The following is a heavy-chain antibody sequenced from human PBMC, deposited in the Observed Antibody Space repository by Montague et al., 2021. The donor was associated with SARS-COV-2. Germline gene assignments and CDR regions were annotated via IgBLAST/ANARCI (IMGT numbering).Heavy chain of an antibody. CDR2: INHSGST. J-gene: IGHJ6*02. Sequence: SETLSLTCAVYGGSFSGYYLNWIRQPPGQGLEWIGEINHSGSTNYNPSLKSRVTIAVDTSKNQFSLKVTSVTAADTAVFYCARSTVTNAPFGFSNKLRSRYNGMDVWGQGTTVTVSS. V-gene: IGHV4-34*01. D-gene: IGHD4-17*01. CDR1: GGSFSGYY. CDR3: ARSTVTNAPFGFSNKLRSRYNGMDV.